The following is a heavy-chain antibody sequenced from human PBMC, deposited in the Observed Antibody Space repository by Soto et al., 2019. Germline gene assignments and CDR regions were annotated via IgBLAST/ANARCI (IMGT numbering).Heavy chain of an antibody. J-gene: IGHJ3*02. CDR2: INHSGST. CDR3: ARGRHILTGYYRRGPWAFDI. D-gene: IGHD3-9*01. V-gene: IGHV4-34*01. Sequence: SDTLSLTCAVYGGSFSGYYWSWIRQPPGKGLEWIGEINHSGSTNYNPSLKSRVTISVDTSKNQFSLRLSFVTAADTAVYYCARGRHILTGYYRRGPWAFDIWGQGTMVT. CDR1: GGSFSGYY.